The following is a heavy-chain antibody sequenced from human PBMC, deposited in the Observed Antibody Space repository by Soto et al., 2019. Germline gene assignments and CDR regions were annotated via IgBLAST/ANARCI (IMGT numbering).Heavy chain of an antibody. CDR2: ITPIFGTA. D-gene: IGHD3-10*01. V-gene: IGHV1-69*06. J-gene: IGHJ4*02. Sequence: SVKVSCKASGGTFRSYAISWVRQAPGQGLEWMGGITPIFGTANYAQNFQGRVTITADKSTSTAYMELSSLRSEDTAVYYCARSLQPMVRGVIPDYWGQGTLVTVSS. CDR3: ARSLQPMVRGVIPDY. CDR1: GGTFRSYA.